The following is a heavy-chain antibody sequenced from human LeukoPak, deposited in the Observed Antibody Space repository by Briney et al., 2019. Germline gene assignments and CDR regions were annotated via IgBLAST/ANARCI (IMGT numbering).Heavy chain of an antibody. J-gene: IGHJ5*02. CDR2: INHSGST. Sequence: SETLSLTCAVYGGSFSGYHWSWIRQPPGKGLEWIGEINHSGSTNYNPSLKSRVTISVDTSKNQFSLKLSSVTAADTAVYYCARAQTVLMVYARRIWFDPWGQGTLVTVSS. CDR1: GGSFSGYH. V-gene: IGHV4-34*01. CDR3: ARAQTVLMVYARRIWFDP. D-gene: IGHD2-8*01.